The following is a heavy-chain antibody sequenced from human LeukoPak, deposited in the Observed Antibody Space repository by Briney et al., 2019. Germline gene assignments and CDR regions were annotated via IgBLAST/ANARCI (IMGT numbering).Heavy chain of an antibody. V-gene: IGHV1-2*02. Sequence: ASMKLSCKASGFTFTGYYIHWVRQAPGQGLEWMGWVNPNSGGTNYAQKFQGKVTMTRDTSISTAYMELSRLKSDDTAVYYCAEEITVIRGVAYYWGQGTLVTVSS. D-gene: IGHD3-10*01. J-gene: IGHJ4*02. CDR2: VNPNSGGT. CDR1: GFTFTGYY. CDR3: AEEITVIRGVAYY.